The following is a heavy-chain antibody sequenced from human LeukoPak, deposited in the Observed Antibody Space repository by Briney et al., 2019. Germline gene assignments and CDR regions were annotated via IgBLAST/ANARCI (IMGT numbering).Heavy chain of an antibody. J-gene: IGHJ4*02. CDR3: VRGRGYGYGIDY. V-gene: IGHV4-4*09. CDR2: IDNSGNA. D-gene: IGHD5-18*01. Sequence: SETLSLTCTVSGGAITGYYWSWIRQPPGKGLEYLGNIDNSGNAYYRPSLQSRVRLSRDTSKNQFSLTLTFVTAADTAVYYCVRGRGYGYGIDYWGQGTLVTVSS. CDR1: GGAITGYY.